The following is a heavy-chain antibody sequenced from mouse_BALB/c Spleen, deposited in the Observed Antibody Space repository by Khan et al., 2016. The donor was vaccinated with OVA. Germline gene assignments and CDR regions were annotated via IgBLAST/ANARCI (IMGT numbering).Heavy chain of an antibody. J-gene: IGHJ1*01. CDR2: FNPNNGGT. D-gene: IGHD2-4*01. V-gene: IGHV1-18*01. Sequence: EVQLQQSGPELVKPGASVRISCKTSGYTFTEYTMHWVKQSHGKSLEWLGGFNPNNGGTSYNQKFKGKATLTVDKSSSTAYMELRSLTSADSAVYYCTRRDDDAYYWFFDVWGAGTTVTVAS. CDR3: TRRDDDAYYWFFDV. CDR1: GYTFTEYT.